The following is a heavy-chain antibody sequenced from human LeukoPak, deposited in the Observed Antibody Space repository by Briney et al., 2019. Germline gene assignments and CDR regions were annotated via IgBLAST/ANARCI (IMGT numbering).Heavy chain of an antibody. CDR3: ARAPSEIGGYYPEYFRH. CDR1: GFTFDDYG. D-gene: IGHD3-22*01. V-gene: IGHV3-74*01. J-gene: IGHJ1*01. CDR2: IKSDGST. Sequence: GGSLRLSCAASGFTFDDYGMSWVRQAPGKGLVWVSRIKSDGSTNYADSVKGRFTISRDNAKNTLSLQMNSLRAEDTGVYYCARAPSEIGGYYPEYFRHWGQGTLVTVSS.